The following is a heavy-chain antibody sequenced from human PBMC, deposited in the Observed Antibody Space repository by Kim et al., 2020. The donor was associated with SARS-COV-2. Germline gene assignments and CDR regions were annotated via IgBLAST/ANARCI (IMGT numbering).Heavy chain of an antibody. J-gene: IGHJ6*02. CDR1: GDSVSSNSAA. V-gene: IGHV6-1*01. CDR2: TYYRSKWYN. D-gene: IGHD6-13*01. CDR3: ARGGNSFPRRNYYGMDV. Sequence: SQTLSLTCAISGDSVSSNSAAWNWIRQSPSRGLEWLGRTYYRSKWYNDYAVSVKSRITINPDTSKNQFSLQLNSVTPEDTAVYYCARGGNSFPRRNYYGMDVWGQGTTVTVSS.